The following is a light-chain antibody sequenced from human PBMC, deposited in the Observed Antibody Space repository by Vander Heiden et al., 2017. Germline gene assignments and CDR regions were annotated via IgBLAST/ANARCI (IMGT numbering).Light chain of an antibody. CDR2: GAS. V-gene: IGKV3-15*01. Sequence: EIVMTQSPATLSVSPGESATLSRRASQSVSSNLAWYQQKPGQAPRLLIYGASTRATGIPARFSGSGSETEFTLTISSLQSEDFAVYYCQQYNNWPLYTFGQGTKLEIK. J-gene: IGKJ2*01. CDR3: QQYNNWPLYT. CDR1: QSVSSN.